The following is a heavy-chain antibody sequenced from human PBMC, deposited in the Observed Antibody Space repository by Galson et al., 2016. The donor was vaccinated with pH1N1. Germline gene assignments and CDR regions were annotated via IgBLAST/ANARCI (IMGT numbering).Heavy chain of an antibody. D-gene: IGHD3-3*01. J-gene: IGHJ5*01. V-gene: IGHV4-61*02. CDR2: VSGTGTT. CDR3: ARESLEWLIISGHRVELNWFDS. CDR1: GGSISSDSDY. Sequence: TLSLTCTVSGGSISSDSDYWTWIRQPAGKGLEWIGRVSGTGTTNYNPSLKSRVTISIDTSKHQFSLQMASVTAADTAVYFCARESLEWLIISGHRVELNWFDSWGQGTLVTVSS.